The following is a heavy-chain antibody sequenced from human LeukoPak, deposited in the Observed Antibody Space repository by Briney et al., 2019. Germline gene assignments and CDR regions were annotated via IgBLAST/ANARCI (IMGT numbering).Heavy chain of an antibody. CDR3: AKAVVLWELIGGRYYFDY. D-gene: IGHD1-26*01. CDR1: GFTFGNYA. CDR2: ISGSGGTT. Sequence: GGSLRLSCAASGFTFGNYAMSWVRQAPGKGLEWVSGISGSGGTTYYADSVKGRFTISRDNSKNTLYLQMNSLRAEDTAVYYCAKAVVLWELIGGRYYFDYWGQGTLVTVSS. J-gene: IGHJ4*02. V-gene: IGHV3-23*01.